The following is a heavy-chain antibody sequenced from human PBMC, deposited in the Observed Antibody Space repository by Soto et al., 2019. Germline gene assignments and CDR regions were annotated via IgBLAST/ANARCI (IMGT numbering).Heavy chain of an antibody. CDR1: GGTFSSYT. CDR2: IIPILTIA. D-gene: IGHD3-10*01. Sequence: QVQLVQSGAEVKKPGSSVKVSCKASGGTFSSYTISWVRQAPGQGLEWMGRIIPILTIANYAQKFQGRVTSTPDKPTRTAYMGLNTPRSDDTAVYYRATGNMVRGVNWFDPCGQGTLVTVSS. J-gene: IGHJ5*02. V-gene: IGHV1-69*02. CDR3: ATGNMVRGVNWFDP.